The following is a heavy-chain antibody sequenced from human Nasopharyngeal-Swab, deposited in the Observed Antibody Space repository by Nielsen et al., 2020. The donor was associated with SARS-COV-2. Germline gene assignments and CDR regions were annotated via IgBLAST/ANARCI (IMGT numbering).Heavy chain of an antibody. CDR2: ISSDGTNK. CDR3: AKDWGKLDY. V-gene: IGHV3-30*18. J-gene: IGHJ4*02. CDR1: GLTFSSYG. Sequence: GGSLRLSCAASGLTFSSYGMHWVRQAPGKGLEWVAVISSDGTNKYYADSVKGRFTISRDNSKNTLYLQMNSLRDEDTAVYYCAKDWGKLDYWGQGTLVTVSS. D-gene: IGHD3-16*01.